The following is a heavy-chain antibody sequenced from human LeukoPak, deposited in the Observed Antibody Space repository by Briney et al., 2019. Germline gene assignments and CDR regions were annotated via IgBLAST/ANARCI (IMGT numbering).Heavy chain of an antibody. V-gene: IGHV1-2*02. CDR2: INPKSGDT. Sequence: APLKVSCKASGYRFSDNYVHWVRQAPGQGLEHMGWINPKSGDTHFSQRFKGRVTMTTDTSINTAYMEMRKLRSDETAVYYCARGKDDSTGHYDAFDIWGHGTMVTVSS. J-gene: IGHJ3*02. CDR1: GYRFSDNY. D-gene: IGHD3-22*01. CDR3: ARGKDDSTGHYDAFDI.